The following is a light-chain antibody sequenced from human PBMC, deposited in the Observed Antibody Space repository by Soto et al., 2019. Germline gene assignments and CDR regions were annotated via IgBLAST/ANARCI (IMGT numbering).Light chain of an antibody. CDR3: MQGAHWPWT. J-gene: IGKJ1*01. V-gene: IGKV2-30*01. CDR1: QSPVYSDGITY. CDR2: QVS. Sequence: DVVMTQSPLSLPVTLGQPASISCKSSQSPVYSDGITYLNWFQQRPGQSPRRLIYQVSNRDSGVPDRFSGSGSGTDFTLKISRVEAEDVGFYYCMQGAHWPWTFGQGTKVDI.